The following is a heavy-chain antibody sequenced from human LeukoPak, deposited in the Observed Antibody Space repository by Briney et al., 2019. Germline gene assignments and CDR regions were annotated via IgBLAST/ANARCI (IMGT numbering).Heavy chain of an antibody. CDR1: GYTFTSYY. CDR3: ARGTIGLDAFDI. V-gene: IGHV1-46*01. CDR2: INPSGGST. D-gene: IGHD3-10*01. J-gene: IGHJ3*02. Sequence: ASVKVSCKASGYTFTSYYMHWVRQAPGQGLEWMGIINPSGGSTSYAQKFQGRVTMTRDTSISTAYMELSRLRSDDTAVYYCARGTIGLDAFDIWGQGTMVTVSS.